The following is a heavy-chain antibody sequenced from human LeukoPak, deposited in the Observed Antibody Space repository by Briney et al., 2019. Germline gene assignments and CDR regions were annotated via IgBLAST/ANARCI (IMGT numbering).Heavy chain of an antibody. CDR2: ISWNSGSI. V-gene: IGHV3-9*01. CDR1: GFTFDDYA. CDR3: AKDMAVAENTFDY. Sequence: GGSLRLSCAASGFTFDDYAMHWVRQAPGKGLEWASGISWNSGSIGYADSVKGRFTISRDNAKNSLYLQMNSLRAEDTALYYCAKDMAVAENTFDYWGQGTLVTVSS. D-gene: IGHD6-19*01. J-gene: IGHJ4*02.